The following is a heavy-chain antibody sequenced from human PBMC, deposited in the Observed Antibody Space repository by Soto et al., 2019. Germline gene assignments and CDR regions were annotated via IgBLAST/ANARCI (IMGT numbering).Heavy chain of an antibody. Sequence: SQTLSLTCAISGDSVSSNSAAWNWIRQSPSRGLEWLGRTYYRSKWYNDYAVSVKSRITINPDTSKNQFSLQLNSVTPEDMAVYYCARDLGIYSSSNYYYYGMDVWGQGTTVTVSS. CDR2: TYYRSKWYN. D-gene: IGHD6-6*01. V-gene: IGHV6-1*01. J-gene: IGHJ6*02. CDR1: GDSVSSNSAA. CDR3: ARDLGIYSSSNYYYYGMDV.